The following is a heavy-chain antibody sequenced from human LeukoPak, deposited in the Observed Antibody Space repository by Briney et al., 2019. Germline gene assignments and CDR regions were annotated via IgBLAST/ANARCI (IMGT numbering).Heavy chain of an antibody. Sequence: PGGSLRLSCAASGFTFSGSAMHWVRQASGKGLEWVGRIRSKANSYATAYAASVKGRFTISRDDSKNTAYLQMNSLKTEDTAVYYCTRFFSDGFDYWGQGTLVTVSS. CDR2: IRSKANSYAT. D-gene: IGHD2/OR15-2a*01. J-gene: IGHJ4*02. CDR3: TRFFSDGFDY. CDR1: GFTFSGSA. V-gene: IGHV3-73*01.